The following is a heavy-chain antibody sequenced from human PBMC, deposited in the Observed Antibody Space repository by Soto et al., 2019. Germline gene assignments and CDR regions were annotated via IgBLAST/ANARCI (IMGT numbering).Heavy chain of an antibody. J-gene: IGHJ6*02. D-gene: IGHD1-26*01. V-gene: IGHV3-49*04. CDR2: IRSKAYGGTT. Sequence: GGSLRLSCTASGFTFGDYAMSWVRQAPGKGLEWVGFIRSKAYGGTTEYAASVKGRFTISRDDSKSIAYLQMNSLKTEDTAVYYCTRGEGWELLTYYYYYGMDVWGQGTTVTVSS. CDR3: TRGEGWELLTYYYYYGMDV. CDR1: GFTFGDYA.